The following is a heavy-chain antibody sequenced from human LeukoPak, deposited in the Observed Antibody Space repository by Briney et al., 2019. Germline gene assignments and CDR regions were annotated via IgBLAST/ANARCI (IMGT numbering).Heavy chain of an antibody. Sequence: GRSLRLSCAASGFTFSSYAMHWVRQAPGKGLEWVAVISYDGSNKYYADSVKGRFTISRDNSKNTLYLQMSSLRAEDTAVYYCARDGPSSGHYYFDYWGQGTLVTVSS. CDR3: ARDGPSSGHYYFDY. CDR2: ISYDGSNK. V-gene: IGHV3-30-3*01. CDR1: GFTFSSYA. D-gene: IGHD3-22*01. J-gene: IGHJ4*02.